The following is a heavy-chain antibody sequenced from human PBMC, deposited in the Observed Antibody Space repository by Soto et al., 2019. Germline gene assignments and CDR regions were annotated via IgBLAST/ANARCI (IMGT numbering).Heavy chain of an antibody. V-gene: IGHV3-11*01. J-gene: IGHJ6*02. Sequence: PGGSLRLSCAASGFTFGDSYMSWIRQAPGKGLEWISYITFSGNTVYYADSLKGRFTISRDNAKNSLYLQMNRLRAEDTAVYYCARVSWREKYGMDVWGQGTTVTVSS. CDR1: GFTFGDSY. CDR2: ITFSGNTV. CDR3: ARVSWREKYGMDV.